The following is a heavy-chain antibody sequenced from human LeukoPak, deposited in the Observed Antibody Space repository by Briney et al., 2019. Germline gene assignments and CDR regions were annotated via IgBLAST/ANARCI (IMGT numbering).Heavy chain of an antibody. CDR2: ISGYNGNT. J-gene: IGHJ4*02. CDR1: GYTFTTYT. CDR3: ARVFGSGSDY. V-gene: IGHV1-18*01. Sequence: GASVKVSCKASGYTFTTYTTTWVRQAPGQGLEWMGWISGYNGNTNYAQKFQGRVTMTTDTSTSTAYMELRSLRSDDTAVYYCARVFGSGSDYWGQGTLVTVSS. D-gene: IGHD3-22*01.